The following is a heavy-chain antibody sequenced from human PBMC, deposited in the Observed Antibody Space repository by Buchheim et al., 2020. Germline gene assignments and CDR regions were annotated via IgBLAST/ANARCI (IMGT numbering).Heavy chain of an antibody. Sequence: EVQLVESGGGLVQPGGSLRLSCAASGFTFGTYWMSWVRQAPGKGLEWVANIKQDGSEKYYVDSVKGRFTISRDNAKSSLSLQMNSLRAEDTAVYYCARGTWQQLGYFDYWGQGTL. CDR3: ARGTWQQLGYFDY. CDR2: IKQDGSEK. D-gene: IGHD6-13*01. CDR1: GFTFGTYW. V-gene: IGHV3-7*04. J-gene: IGHJ4*02.